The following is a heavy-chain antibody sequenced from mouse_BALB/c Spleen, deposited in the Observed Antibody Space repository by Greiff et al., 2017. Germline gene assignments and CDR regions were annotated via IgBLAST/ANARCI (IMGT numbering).Heavy chain of an antibody. CDR3: ARAPLLRLRYYAMDY. Sequence: VKLMESGPGLVAPSQSLSITCTVSGFSLTSYGVHWVRQPPGKGLEWLGVIWAGGSTNYNSALMSRLSISKDNSKSQVFLKMNSLQTDDTAMYYCARAPLLRLRYYAMDYWGQGTSVTVSS. V-gene: IGHV2-9*02. D-gene: IGHD1-2*01. J-gene: IGHJ4*01. CDR1: GFSLTSYG. CDR2: IWAGGST.